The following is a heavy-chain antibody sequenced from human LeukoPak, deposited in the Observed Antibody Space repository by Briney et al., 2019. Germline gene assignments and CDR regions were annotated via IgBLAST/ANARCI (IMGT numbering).Heavy chain of an antibody. D-gene: IGHD1-26*01. V-gene: IGHV3-7*01. J-gene: IGHJ6*03. Sequence: PGGSLRLSCTASGFTLGGYWMSWVRQAPGKGLQWVANIKQDGSEKLFVDSVKGRFNISRDNAKDSVYLQMNSLRAEDTAVYYCVREALGGSLSDYYYYMDVWGKGTMVSVSS. CDR1: GFTLGGYW. CDR3: VREALGGSLSDYYYYMDV. CDR2: IKQDGSEK.